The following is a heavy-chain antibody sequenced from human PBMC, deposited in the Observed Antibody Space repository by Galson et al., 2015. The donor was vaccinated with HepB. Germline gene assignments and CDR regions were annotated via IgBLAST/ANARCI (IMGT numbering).Heavy chain of an antibody. CDR3: ARGGRYSGYDSGNYYYYYYYMDV. Sequence: SVKVSCKASGGTFSSYAISWVRQAPGQGLEWMGGIIPILGIANYAQKFQGRVTITADKSTSTAYMELSSLRSEDTAVYYCARGGRYSGYDSGNYYYYYYYMDVWGKGTTVTVSS. D-gene: IGHD5-12*01. CDR1: GGTFSSYA. V-gene: IGHV1-69*10. J-gene: IGHJ6*03. CDR2: IIPILGIA.